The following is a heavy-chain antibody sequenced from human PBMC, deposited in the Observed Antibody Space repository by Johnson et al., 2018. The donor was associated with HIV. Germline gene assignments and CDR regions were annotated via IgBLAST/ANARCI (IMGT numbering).Heavy chain of an antibody. J-gene: IGHJ3*02. CDR2: INWNGGSV. V-gene: IGHV3-20*04. Sequence: VQLVESGGDVVRPGGSLRLSCAGSGFIFDDYGMRWVRQPPGNGLEWVSGINWNGGSVGYADSVKGRVTISRDNSKNTLYLQMNSLRDEDTAVYYCAREMATIRGYAFDIWGQGTMVTVSS. D-gene: IGHD5-24*01. CDR1: GFIFDDYG. CDR3: AREMATIRGYAFDI.